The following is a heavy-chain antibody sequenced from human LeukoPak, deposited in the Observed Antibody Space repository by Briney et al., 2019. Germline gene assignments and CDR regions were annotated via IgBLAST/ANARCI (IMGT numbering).Heavy chain of an antibody. CDR3: ARDLRRYCSGGSCYSRLYYYYYMDV. J-gene: IGHJ6*03. D-gene: IGHD2-15*01. CDR1: GYTFTSYG. Sequence: SVKVSCKASGYTFTSYGISRVRQAPGQGLEWMGGIIPIFGTANYAQKFQGRVTITADKSTSTAYMELSSLRSEDTAVYYCARDLRRYCSGGSCYSRLYYYYYMDVWGKGTTVTVSS. V-gene: IGHV1-69*06. CDR2: IIPIFGTA.